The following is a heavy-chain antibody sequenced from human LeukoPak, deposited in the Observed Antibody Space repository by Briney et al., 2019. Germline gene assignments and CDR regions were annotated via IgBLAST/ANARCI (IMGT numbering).Heavy chain of an antibody. D-gene: IGHD6-19*01. Sequence: SVKVSCKASGGTFSSYAISWVRQAPGQGLEWMGGIIPIFGTANYAQKFQGRVTITADKSTSTAYMELSSLRSEDTAVYYCAVSGWYEDYYHMDVWGKGTTVTISS. CDR2: IIPIFGTA. V-gene: IGHV1-69*06. CDR3: AVSGWYEDYYHMDV. CDR1: GGTFSSYA. J-gene: IGHJ6*03.